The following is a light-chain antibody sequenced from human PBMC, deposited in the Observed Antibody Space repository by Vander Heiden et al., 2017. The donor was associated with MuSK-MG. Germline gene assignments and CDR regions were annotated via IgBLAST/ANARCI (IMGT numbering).Light chain of an antibody. V-gene: IGKV3-11*01. Sequence: IVLTQSPATLPLSPGERAVLSCRASQSVSSYLTWYQLKPGQPPRLLIYDVSKRATGVPARFSGSGSGTDFTLTIGSLEPEDFAVYYCQQRSDWPRTFGRGTKVDIK. CDR2: DVS. CDR1: QSVSSY. J-gene: IGKJ1*01. CDR3: QQRSDWPRT.